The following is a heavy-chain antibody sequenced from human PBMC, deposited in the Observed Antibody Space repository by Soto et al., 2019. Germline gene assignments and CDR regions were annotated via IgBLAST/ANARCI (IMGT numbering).Heavy chain of an antibody. V-gene: IGHV3-23*01. CDR3: AKDHKGDYVGAFDS. CDR2: IGGSGIIT. D-gene: IGHD4-17*01. Sequence: PGGSLRLSCRASGFIFSSFAMTWVRQAPGKGLEWVSSIGGSGIITYYTDSVKGRFTISRDNSGNTLFLHMNSLRADDTAVYYCAKDHKGDYVGAFDSWGQVTLVTVSS. J-gene: IGHJ4*02. CDR1: GFIFSSFA.